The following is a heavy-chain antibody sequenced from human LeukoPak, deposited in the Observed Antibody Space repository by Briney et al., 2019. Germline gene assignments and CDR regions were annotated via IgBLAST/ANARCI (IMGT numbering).Heavy chain of an antibody. CDR3: AKMGVWGSYRLDY. CDR2: ISGTGGTT. CDR1: GFTFSSYA. Sequence: GGSLRLSCAASGFTFSSYAMSWVRQAPGKGLEWVSAISGTGGTTYYADSVKGRFTISRDNSKNTLYVQMNSLRAEDTAVYYCAKMGVWGSYRLDYWGQGTLVTVSS. D-gene: IGHD3-16*02. V-gene: IGHV3-23*01. J-gene: IGHJ4*02.